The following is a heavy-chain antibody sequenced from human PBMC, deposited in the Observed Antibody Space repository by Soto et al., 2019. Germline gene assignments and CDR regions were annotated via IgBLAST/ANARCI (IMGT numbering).Heavy chain of an antibody. V-gene: IGHV6-1*01. CDR3: AREDIVAPTGGYDAFDI. CDR1: GDSVSSNSAA. Sequence: PSQTLSLTCAISGDSVSSNSAAWNWIRQSPSRGLEWLGRTYYRSKWYNDYAVSVKSRITINPDTSKNQFSLQPNSVTPEDTAVYYCAREDIVAPTGGYDAFDIWGQGTMVTVSS. CDR2: TYYRSKWYN. D-gene: IGHD5-12*01. J-gene: IGHJ3*02.